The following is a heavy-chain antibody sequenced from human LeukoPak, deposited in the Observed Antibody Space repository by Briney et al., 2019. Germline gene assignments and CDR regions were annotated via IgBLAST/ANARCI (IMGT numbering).Heavy chain of an antibody. J-gene: IGHJ5*02. Sequence: SETLSLTCAVYGGSFSGYYWSWIRQPPGKGLEWIGSLYDGVSTKYNPSLKSRLTFSVDTSNNQFSLQMTSVTATDTAFYYCARFSQGVFGWFDPWGQGTLVTASS. D-gene: IGHD3-10*01. V-gene: IGHV4-59*01. CDR1: GGSFSGYY. CDR2: LYDGVST. CDR3: ARFSQGVFGWFDP.